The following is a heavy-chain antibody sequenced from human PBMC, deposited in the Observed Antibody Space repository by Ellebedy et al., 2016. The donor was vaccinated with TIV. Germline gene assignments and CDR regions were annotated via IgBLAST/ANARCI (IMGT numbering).Heavy chain of an antibody. Sequence: GGSLRLSXVASGFTFRSHGIYWVRQAPGKGLEWVAVLSSDGSNKYYADSVKGRFTISRDNSKNTLYLQMNSLRTDDMAVYYCARGGSSGSSGYWGQGTLVTVSS. J-gene: IGHJ4*02. CDR2: LSSDGSNK. D-gene: IGHD3-10*01. CDR3: ARGGSSGSSGY. V-gene: IGHV3-30*03. CDR1: GFTFRSHG.